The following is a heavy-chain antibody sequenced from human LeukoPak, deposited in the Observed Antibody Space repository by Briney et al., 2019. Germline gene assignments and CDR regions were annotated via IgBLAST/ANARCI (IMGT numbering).Heavy chain of an antibody. D-gene: IGHD3-9*01. CDR1: GFTVSSNY. J-gene: IGHJ5*02. Sequence: GGSLRLSCAASGFTVSSNYMSWVRQAPGKGLEWVANIKQDGSEKYYVDSVKGRFTISRDNAKNSLYLQMNSLRAEDTAVYYCARDGRAYGISFDPWGQGTLVTVSS. CDR3: ARDGRAYGISFDP. CDR2: IKQDGSEK. V-gene: IGHV3-7*01.